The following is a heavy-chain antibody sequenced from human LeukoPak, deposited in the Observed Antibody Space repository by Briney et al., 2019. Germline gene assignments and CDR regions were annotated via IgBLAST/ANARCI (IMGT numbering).Heavy chain of an antibody. V-gene: IGHV3-21*03. D-gene: IGHD3-10*01. CDR1: GFNFNSYT. CDR3: TRDRHYFGSGTYPLFAL. J-gene: IGHJ4*02. CDR2: ITTNSDNI. Sequence: PGGSLRLSCSASGFNFNSYTMHWVRQAPGKGLEWVSSITTNSDNIYYADSVEGRFTVSRDNAENSLYLQMESLRGEDTAVYFCTRDRHYFGSGTYPLFALWGQGTLVTVSS.